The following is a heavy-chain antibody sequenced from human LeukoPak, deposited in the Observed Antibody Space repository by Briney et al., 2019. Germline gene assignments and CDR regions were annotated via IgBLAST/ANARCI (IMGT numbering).Heavy chain of an antibody. J-gene: IGHJ4*02. CDR1: GGSISSSSYY. D-gene: IGHD3-10*01. CDR2: IYYSGST. CDR3: ARRPYYYGSGSSYYFDY. V-gene: IGHV4-39*07. Sequence: TETLSLTCTVSGGSISSSSYYWGWIRQPPGKGLEWIGSIYYSGSTYYNPSLKSRVTISVDTSKNQFSLKLSSVTAADTAVYYCARRPYYYGSGSSYYFDYWGQGNLVTVSS.